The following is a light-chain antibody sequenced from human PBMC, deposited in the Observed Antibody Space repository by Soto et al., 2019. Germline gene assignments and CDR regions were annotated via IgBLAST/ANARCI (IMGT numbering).Light chain of an antibody. Sequence: DIQMTQSPSSLAASVGERVTITCRASQTIHSFLNWYQQKPGKAPQALIYCGSALQSVVPSRFSGSGSGTDFTLTIRSLQPEDFASYFCQQSYNIPFTFGPGTKVDI. J-gene: IGKJ3*01. CDR2: CGS. CDR1: QTIHSF. V-gene: IGKV1-39*01. CDR3: QQSYNIPFT.